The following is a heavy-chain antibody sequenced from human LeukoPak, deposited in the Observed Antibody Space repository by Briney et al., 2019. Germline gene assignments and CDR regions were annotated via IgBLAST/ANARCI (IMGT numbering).Heavy chain of an antibody. J-gene: IGHJ6*03. CDR2: ISTSSSYI. Sequence: PGGSLRLSCAASGFTFSNYWMSWVRRAPGKGLEWVSSISTSSSYIYYADSVKGRFTISRDNAKNSLYLQMNSLRAEDTAVYYCAKTTDNYYYYYMVVWGKGTTVTVSS. CDR1: GFTFSNYW. CDR3: AKTTDNYYYYYMVV. V-gene: IGHV3-21*01. D-gene: IGHD4-17*01.